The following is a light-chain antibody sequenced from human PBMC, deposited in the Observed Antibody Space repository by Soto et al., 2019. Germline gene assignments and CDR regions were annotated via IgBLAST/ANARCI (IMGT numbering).Light chain of an antibody. CDR1: QSVSSN. V-gene: IGKV3-15*01. CDR3: QQYNNWPRT. J-gene: IGKJ1*01. CDR2: GAS. Sequence: EIVMTQSPATLSVSPGERATLSCRASQSVSSNLAWYQQKPGQAPRLLIYGASTRPTGIPARFSGGGSGTEFTLTISSLQSEDFAVYYCQQYNNWPRTFGQGTKVEIK.